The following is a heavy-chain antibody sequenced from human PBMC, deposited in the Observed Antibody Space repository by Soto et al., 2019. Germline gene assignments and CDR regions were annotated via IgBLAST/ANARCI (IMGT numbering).Heavy chain of an antibody. D-gene: IGHD1-26*01. CDR1: GFTFSSYE. J-gene: IGHJ6*04. V-gene: IGHV3-48*03. CDR3: ARDPYYVYYYYGMDV. CDR2: ISSSGSTI. Sequence: GGSLRLSCAASGFTFSSYEMNWVRQAPGKGLEWVSYISSSGSTIYYADSVKGRFTVSRDNAKNSLYLQMNSLRAEDTAVYYCARDPYYVYYYYGMDVWGKGTTVTVS.